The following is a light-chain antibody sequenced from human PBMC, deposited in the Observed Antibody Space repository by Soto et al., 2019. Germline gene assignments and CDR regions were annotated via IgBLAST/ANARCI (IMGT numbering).Light chain of an antibody. J-gene: IGLJ1*01. CDR1: SSNIGNNY. Sequence: QSVLTQPPSVSAAPGQKVTISCSGSSSNIGNNYVSWYQHLPGAAPKLIIYDNDKRSSGIPDRFSGSKSGTSATLDITGLQTGDEAYYYFGTWDRTLSGVFGTGTKLTVL. CDR3: GTWDRTLSGV. CDR2: DND. V-gene: IGLV1-51*01.